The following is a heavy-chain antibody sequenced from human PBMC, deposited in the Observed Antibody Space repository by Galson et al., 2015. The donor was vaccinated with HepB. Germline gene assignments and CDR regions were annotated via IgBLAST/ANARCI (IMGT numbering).Heavy chain of an antibody. CDR2: ISYDGSNK. CDR1: GFTFSSYA. J-gene: IGHJ6*02. CDR3: ARERFGIQLWLEAYYGMDV. D-gene: IGHD5-18*01. V-gene: IGHV3-30-3*01. Sequence: SLRLSCAASGFTFSSYAMHWVRQAPGKGLEWVAVISYDGSNKYYADSVKGRFTISRDNSKNTLYLQMNSLRAEDTAVYYCARERFGIQLWLEAYYGMDVWGQGTTVTVSS.